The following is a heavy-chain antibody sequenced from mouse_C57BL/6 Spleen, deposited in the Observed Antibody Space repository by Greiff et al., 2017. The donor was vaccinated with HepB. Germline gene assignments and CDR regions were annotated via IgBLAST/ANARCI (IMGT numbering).Heavy chain of an antibody. CDR3: AREGITTVEARGYFDV. D-gene: IGHD1-1*01. Sequence: EVQLQQSGPGLVKPSQSLSLTCSVTGYSITSGYYWNWIRQFPGNKLEWMGYISYDGSNNYNPSLKNRISITRDTSKNQFFLKLKSVTTEDTATYYCAREGITTVEARGYFDVRGTGTTVTVAS. CDR1: GYSITSGYY. J-gene: IGHJ1*03. CDR2: ISYDGSN. V-gene: IGHV3-6*01.